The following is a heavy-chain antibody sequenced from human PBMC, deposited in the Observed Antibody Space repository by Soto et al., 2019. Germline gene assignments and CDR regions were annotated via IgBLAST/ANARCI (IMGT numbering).Heavy chain of an antibody. D-gene: IGHD2-2*01. V-gene: IGHV3-23*01. J-gene: IGHJ5*02. CDR1: GFTFSSYA. CDR2: ISGSGGST. CDR3: ARAYCSSTSCYSTVPWFDP. Sequence: GVPLSPSCAASGFTFSSYAMSWVRQAPGKGLEWVSAISGSGGSTYYADSVKGRFTISRDNAKNTLYLQMNSLRAEDTAVYYCARAYCSSTSCYSTVPWFDPWGQGTLVTVSS.